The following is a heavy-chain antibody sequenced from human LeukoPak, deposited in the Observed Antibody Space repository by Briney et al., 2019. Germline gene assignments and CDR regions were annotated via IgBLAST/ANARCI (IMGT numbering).Heavy chain of an antibody. V-gene: IGHV1-8*01. Sequence: ASVKVSCKASGYTFTSCDINWVRQATGQGLEWMGWMNPNSGNTGYGQSFQGRITMTRDISIGTAYMELSNLTSEGTAIYYCTRGSSGRRDNWGQGTLVTVSA. J-gene: IGHJ4*02. CDR2: MNPNSGNT. CDR3: TRGSSGRRDN. D-gene: IGHD6-19*01. CDR1: GYTFTSCD.